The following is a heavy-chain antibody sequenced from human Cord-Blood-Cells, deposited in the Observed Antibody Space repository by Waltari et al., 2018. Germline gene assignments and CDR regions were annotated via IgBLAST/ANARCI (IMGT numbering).Heavy chain of an antibody. D-gene: IGHD1-26*01. CDR1: GFTFSSYS. Sequence: GFTFSSYSMNWVRQAPGKGLEWVSSISSSSSYIYYADSVKGRFTISRDNAKNSLYLQMNSLRAEDTAVYYCASVPATDYYYGMDVWGQGTTVTVSS. CDR3: ASVPATDYYYGMDV. J-gene: IGHJ6*02. CDR2: ISSSSSYI. V-gene: IGHV3-21*01.